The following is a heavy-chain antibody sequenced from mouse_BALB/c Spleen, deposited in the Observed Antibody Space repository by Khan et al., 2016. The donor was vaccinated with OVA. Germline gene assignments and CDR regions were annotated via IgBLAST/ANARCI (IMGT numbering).Heavy chain of an antibody. J-gene: IGHJ2*01. CDR3: ARGNYLDY. V-gene: IGHV3-6*02. CDR2: ISYDGSN. Sequence: EVQLQESGPGLVKPSQSLSLTCSVTGYSITSGYYWNWIRQFPGNKLEWMGYISYDGSNNYNPSLKNRISITRDTSKNQFFLKLNSVTTEDTATYDCARGNYLDYWGQGATLTVSS. CDR1: GYSITSGYY.